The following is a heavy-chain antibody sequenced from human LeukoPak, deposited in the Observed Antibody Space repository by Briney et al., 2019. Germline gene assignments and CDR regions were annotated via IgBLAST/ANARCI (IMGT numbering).Heavy chain of an antibody. D-gene: IGHD6-13*01. J-gene: IGHJ4*02. CDR3: ARNQAALPVGWAY. Sequence: SVKVSCKASGGTFSSYAISWVRQAPGQGLEWMGGIIPIFGTANYAQKLQGRVTMTTDTSTSTAYMELRSLRSDDTAVYYCARNQAALPVGWAYWGQGTLVTVSS. V-gene: IGHV1-69*05. CDR2: IIPIFGTA. CDR1: GGTFSSYA.